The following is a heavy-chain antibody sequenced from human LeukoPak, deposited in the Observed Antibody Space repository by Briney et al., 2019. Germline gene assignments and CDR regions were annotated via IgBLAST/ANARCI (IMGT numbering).Heavy chain of an antibody. CDR1: GYSISSGYY. CDR3: ARRGGRGSYRPNYFDY. V-gene: IGHV4-38-2*02. CDR2: INHSGST. J-gene: IGHJ4*02. Sequence: SETLSLTCTVSGYSISSGYYWSWIRQPPGKGLEWIGEINHSGSTNYNPSLKSRVTISVDTSKNQFSLKLSSVTAADTAVYYCARRGGRGSYRPNYFDYWGQGTLVTVSS. D-gene: IGHD3-16*02.